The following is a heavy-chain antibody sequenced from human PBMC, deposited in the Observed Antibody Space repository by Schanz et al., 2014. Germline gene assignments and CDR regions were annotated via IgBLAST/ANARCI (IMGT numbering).Heavy chain of an antibody. V-gene: IGHV1-46*01. CDR3: ARGRTFDY. CDR2: VNPSVRGT. J-gene: IGHJ4*02. Sequence: QVQLVQSGAEMKKPGASVKVSCKASGYTFTNFYIHWVRQAPGQGLEWMGIVNPSVRGTHFAREFQGRVTVTSDTSTSTVYMELSGLRSEDTAVYYCARGRTFDYWGQGTLVTVSS. CDR1: GYTFTNFY.